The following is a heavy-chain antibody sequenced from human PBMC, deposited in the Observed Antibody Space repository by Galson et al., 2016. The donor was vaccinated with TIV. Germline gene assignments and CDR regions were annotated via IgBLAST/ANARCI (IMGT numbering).Heavy chain of an antibody. J-gene: IGHJ6*02. Sequence: SVKVSCKASGYPFTAYYIHWVRQAPGQGPEWMGWINPNGDDTNYAQRFQGRVSMTRDTSISTAYMELGRLRSDDTAVFFCARGFNYGFDFYYGMDVWGQGTTVTVS. D-gene: IGHD5-18*01. CDR3: ARGFNYGFDFYYGMDV. V-gene: IGHV1-2*02. CDR2: INPNGDDT. CDR1: GYPFTAYY.